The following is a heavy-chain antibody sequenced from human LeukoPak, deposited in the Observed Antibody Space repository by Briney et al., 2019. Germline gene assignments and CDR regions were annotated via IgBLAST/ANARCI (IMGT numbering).Heavy chain of an antibody. J-gene: IGHJ4*02. Sequence: PSQTLSLTCAVSGGSISSGIYSWNWIRQPPGKGLEWIGYIYHSGSTNYNPSLKSRVTISVDTSKNQFSLKLSSVTAADTAVYYCASSYSGYDFGLDYWGQGTLVTVSS. V-gene: IGHV4-30-2*01. CDR3: ASSYSGYDFGLDY. CDR2: IYHSGST. D-gene: IGHD5-12*01. CDR1: GGSISSGIYS.